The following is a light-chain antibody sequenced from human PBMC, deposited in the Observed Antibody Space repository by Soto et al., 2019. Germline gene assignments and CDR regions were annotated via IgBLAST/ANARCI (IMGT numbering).Light chain of an antibody. CDR1: SGDVGGYDY. J-gene: IGLJ1*01. V-gene: IGLV2-14*01. CDR2: EVT. CDR3: SSHTSGSTRV. Sequence: QSVLTQPASVSGSPGQSIAISCTGTSGDVGGYDYVSWYQQHPDKAPKLMIYEVTKRPSWVSNRFSGSKSGNTASLTISGLQPEDEAAYYCSSHTSGSTRVFGSGTKVTV.